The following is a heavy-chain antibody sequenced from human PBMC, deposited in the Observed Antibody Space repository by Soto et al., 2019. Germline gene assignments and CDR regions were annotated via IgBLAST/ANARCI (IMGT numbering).Heavy chain of an antibody. D-gene: IGHD3-3*01. Sequence: AGGSLRLSCAASGFTFSSYEMNWVRQAPGQGLEWVPYISDSGGTVYYADSVKGRFTVSRDNAQNSVYLQMNSLRTEDTAVYYCARDLLHYDFWSGYSAYFYYGMDVWGPGTTVTVSS. CDR1: GFTFSSYE. CDR2: ISDSGGTV. J-gene: IGHJ6*02. CDR3: ARDLLHYDFWSGYSAYFYYGMDV. V-gene: IGHV3-48*03.